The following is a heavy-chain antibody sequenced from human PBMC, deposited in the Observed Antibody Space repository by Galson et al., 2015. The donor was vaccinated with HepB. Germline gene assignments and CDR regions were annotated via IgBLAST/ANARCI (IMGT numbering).Heavy chain of an antibody. CDR1: GFTFGRYD. Sequence: SLRLSCAASGFTFGRYDMHWVRQGTGKRLEWVSAIGTAGDTYYADSVRGRFTISRDNSKNTLYLQMSSLRLEDTALYYCARDWGLGLWGQGTTVTVSS. D-gene: IGHD3-16*01. J-gene: IGHJ6*02. CDR3: ARDWGLGL. V-gene: IGHV3-13*01. CDR2: IGTAGDT.